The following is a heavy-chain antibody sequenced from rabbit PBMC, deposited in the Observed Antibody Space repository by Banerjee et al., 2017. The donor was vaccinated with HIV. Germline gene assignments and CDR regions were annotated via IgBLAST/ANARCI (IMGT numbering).Heavy chain of an antibody. V-gene: IGHV1S45*01. CDR2: IDTGSSGST. D-gene: IGHD2-1*01. J-gene: IGHJ4*01. Sequence: QEQLEESGGDLVQPEGSLTLTCTASGFTLSSYWICWVRQAPGKGLEWSACIDTGSSGSTGYASWAKGRFTISKTSSTTVTLQMTSLTAADTATYFCAREQGYDDYGAFKLWGPGTLVTVS. CDR1: GFTLSSYW. CDR3: AREQGYDDYGAFKL.